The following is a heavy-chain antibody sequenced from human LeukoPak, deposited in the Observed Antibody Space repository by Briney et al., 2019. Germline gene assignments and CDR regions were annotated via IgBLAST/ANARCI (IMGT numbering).Heavy chain of an antibody. D-gene: IGHD3-10*01. CDR1: GGSISSYY. V-gene: IGHV4-59*12. CDR2: IYYSGST. CDR3: ARSDGYGLVGN. J-gene: IGHJ3*01. Sequence: SETLSLTCTVSGGSISSYYWSWIRQPPGKGLEWIGYIYYSGSTNYNPSLKSRVTISVDTSKNQFSLTLSSVTAADTAVYYCARSDGYGLVGNWGQGTMVTVPS.